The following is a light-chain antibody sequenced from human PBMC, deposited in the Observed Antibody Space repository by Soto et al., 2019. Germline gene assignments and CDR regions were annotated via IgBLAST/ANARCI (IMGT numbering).Light chain of an antibody. CDR2: LDRSGSY. CDR1: SGHSTYI. J-gene: IGLJ3*02. Sequence: QAVVTQSSCASASLGSSVKLTCILSSGHSTYIIAWHQQQPGKAPRFLMTLDRSGSYNRGSGVPDRFSGSSSGADRYLTISNLQFEDEGDYYCETWYSNTHKVFGGGTKLTVL. V-gene: IGLV4-60*02. CDR3: ETWYSNTHKV.